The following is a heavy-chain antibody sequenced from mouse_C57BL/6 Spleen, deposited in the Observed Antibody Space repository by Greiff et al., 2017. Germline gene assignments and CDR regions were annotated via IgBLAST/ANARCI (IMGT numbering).Heavy chain of an antibody. D-gene: IGHD2-2*01. J-gene: IGHJ2*01. V-gene: IGHV1-42*01. Sequence: EVQLQQSGPELVKPGASVKISCKASGYSFTGYYMNWVKQSPEKSLEWIGEINPSTGGTTYNQKFKAKATLTVDKSSSTADMQLKILTSEDSAVYYCARGRNGYGFDDWGQGTTLTVSS. CDR1: GYSFTGYY. CDR3: ARGRNGYGFDD. CDR2: INPSTGGT.